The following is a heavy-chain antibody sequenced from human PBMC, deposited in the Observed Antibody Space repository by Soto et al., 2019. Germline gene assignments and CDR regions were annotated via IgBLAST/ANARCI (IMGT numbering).Heavy chain of an antibody. CDR1: GYTFTSYD. CDR3: ARGRTVRGSSHYGDYPSDY. V-gene: IGHV1-8*01. J-gene: IGHJ4*02. Sequence: ASVKVSCKASGYTFTSYDINWVRQATGQGLEWMGWMNPNSGNTGYAQKFQGRVTMTRNTSISTAYMELSSLRSEDTAVYYCARGRTVRGSSHYGDYPSDYWGQGTLVTVSS. CDR2: MNPNSGNT. D-gene: IGHD4-17*01.